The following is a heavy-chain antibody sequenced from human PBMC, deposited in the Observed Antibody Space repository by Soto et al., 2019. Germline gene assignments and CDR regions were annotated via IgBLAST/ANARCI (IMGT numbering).Heavy chain of an antibody. CDR2: IIPIFGTA. D-gene: IGHD3-16*02. J-gene: IGHJ1*01. Sequence: SVKVSCKASGGTFSSYAISWVRQAPGQGLEWMGGIIPIFGTANYAQKFQGRVTITADESTSTAYMELSSLRSEDTAVYYCGSCIMITFGGVIDQPTAEYFQHWGQGTLVTVSS. CDR1: GGTFSSYA. V-gene: IGHV1-69*13. CDR3: GSCIMITFGGVIDQPTAEYFQH.